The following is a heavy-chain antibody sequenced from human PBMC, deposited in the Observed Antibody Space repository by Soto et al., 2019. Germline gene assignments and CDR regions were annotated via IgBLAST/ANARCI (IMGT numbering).Heavy chain of an antibody. CDR2: IIPIFGTA. D-gene: IGHD5-18*01. J-gene: IGHJ3*02. CDR1: GGTFSSYA. V-gene: IGHV1-69*01. CDR3: AKSPNSYPPDDAFDI. Sequence: QVQLVQSGAEVKKPGSSVKVSCKASGGTFSSYAISWVRQAHGQGLAWMGGIIPIFGTANYAQKFQGRVTITADESTSTAYMELSSLRSEDTAVYYCAKSPNSYPPDDAFDIWGQGTMVTVSS.